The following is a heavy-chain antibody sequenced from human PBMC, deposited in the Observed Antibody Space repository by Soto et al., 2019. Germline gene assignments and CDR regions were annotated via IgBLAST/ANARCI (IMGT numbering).Heavy chain of an antibody. CDR2: MTRSGSSS. CDR1: GFTFSDHY. CDR3: ARELSGNYFAFDL. D-gene: IGHD1-26*01. V-gene: IGHV3-11*01. Sequence: QVQLVESGGDLVKPGGSLRLSCAASGFTFSDHYMSWIRQAPGKGLEWISYMTRSGSSSSYADSVKGRFTISRDNAKTSLYLQMNSLRGDDTAVYYFARELSGNYFAFDLWCQGTMVTVSS. J-gene: IGHJ3*01.